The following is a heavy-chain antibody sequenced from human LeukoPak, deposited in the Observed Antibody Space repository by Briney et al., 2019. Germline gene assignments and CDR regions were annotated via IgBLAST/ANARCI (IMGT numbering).Heavy chain of an antibody. D-gene: IGHD3-10*01. Sequence: GATVKVSCKASGDTFASGNVFRAYYMHWVRQAPGQGLEWMGGINPHSGATLYAQMLQGRVSMTRDTSINTAYMELNRLTSDDTAVYFCARETYGPGIKSVEYWGQGSLVTVSS. CDR3: ARETYGPGIKSVEY. J-gene: IGHJ4*02. CDR1: GDTFASGNVFRAYY. V-gene: IGHV1-2*02. CDR2: INPHSGAT.